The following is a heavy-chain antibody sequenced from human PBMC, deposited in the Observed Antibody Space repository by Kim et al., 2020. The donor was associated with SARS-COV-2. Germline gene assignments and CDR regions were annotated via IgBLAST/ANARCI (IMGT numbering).Heavy chain of an antibody. CDR1: GGSISSGGYY. CDR3: ARVGLSAMVRGVSPYYYYGMDV. Sequence: SETLSLTCTVSGGSISSGGYYWSWIRQHPGKGLEWIGYIYYSGSTYYNPSLKSRVTISVDTSKNQFSLKLSSVTAADTAVYYCARVGLSAMVRGVSPYYYYGMDVWAKGPRSPSP. D-gene: IGHD3-10*01. J-gene: IGHJ6*02. V-gene: IGHV4-31*03. CDR2: IYYSGST.